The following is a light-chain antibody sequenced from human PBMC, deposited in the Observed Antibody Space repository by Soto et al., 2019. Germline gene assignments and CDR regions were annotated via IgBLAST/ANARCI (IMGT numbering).Light chain of an antibody. CDR2: AAS. V-gene: IGKV1-39*01. J-gene: IGKJ1*01. CDR1: QSFSSY. Sequence: DIQMTQSPSSLAASGEDVVTSACRASQSFSSYLNWYQQKPGKAPKLLIYAASSLQSGVPSRFSGSGSGTDFTLTLSSLQPEDFATYYCQQSYSTPWTFGQGTKVDIK. CDR3: QQSYSTPWT.